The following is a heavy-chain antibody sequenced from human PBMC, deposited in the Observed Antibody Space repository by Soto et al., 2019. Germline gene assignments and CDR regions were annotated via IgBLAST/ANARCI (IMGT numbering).Heavy chain of an antibody. J-gene: IGHJ4*02. CDR2: INAGNGNT. CDR3: ARSDGPLGDY. Sequence: QVQLVQSGAEVKKPGASVKVSCKASGYTFTSYAMHWVRHAPGQRLEWMGWINAGNGNTKYSQKFQGRVTITRDTSARTAYMELGSLRSEDTSLYYCARSDGPLGDYWGQGTLVTVSS. V-gene: IGHV1-3*01. D-gene: IGHD7-27*01. CDR1: GYTFTSYA.